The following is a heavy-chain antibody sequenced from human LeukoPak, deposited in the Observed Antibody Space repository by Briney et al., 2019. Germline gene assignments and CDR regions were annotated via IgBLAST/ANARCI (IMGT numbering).Heavy chain of an antibody. J-gene: IGHJ5*02. CDR3: AREEYGFDP. D-gene: IGHD2-2*01. CDR1: RYTFTGYY. Sequence: GASVKVSCKASRYTFTGYYMHWVRQAPGQGLEWKGWINPKSGGTNYAQKFQGRVTMTRDTSIHTAYMELSRLRSDDTAVYYCAREEYGFDPWGQGTLVTVSS. V-gene: IGHV1-2*02. CDR2: INPKSGGT.